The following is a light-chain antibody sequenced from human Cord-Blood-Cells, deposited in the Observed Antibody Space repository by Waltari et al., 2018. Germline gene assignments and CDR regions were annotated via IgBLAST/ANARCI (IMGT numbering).Light chain of an antibody. J-gene: IGLJ3*02. CDR2: SNN. Sequence: QSVLTQPPSASGTPGQRVTISCSGRRSNIGSNTLHWYQQLPGTAPKLLIYSNNQRPAGVPDRFSGSKSGTSASLAISGLQSEDEADYYCAAWDDSLNGWVFGGGTKLTVL. CDR3: AAWDDSLNGWV. V-gene: IGLV1-44*01. CDR1: RSNIGSNT.